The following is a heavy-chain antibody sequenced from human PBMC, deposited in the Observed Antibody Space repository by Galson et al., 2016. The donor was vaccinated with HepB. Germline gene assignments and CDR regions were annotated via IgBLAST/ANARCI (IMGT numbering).Heavy chain of an antibody. CDR1: GFTFNDAW. V-gene: IGHV3-15*01. J-gene: IGHJ4*02. Sequence: SLRLSCAASGFTFNDAWMSWVRQAPGKGLEWVGRIKSEAYGGTADYAAPVQGRFTISRDDSKNMVFLQMNRLRAEDTAVFYCTTVPGDAACYAFDYWGQESLVTVSS. CDR2: IKSEAYGGTA. D-gene: IGHD3-16*01. CDR3: TTVPGDAACYAFDY.